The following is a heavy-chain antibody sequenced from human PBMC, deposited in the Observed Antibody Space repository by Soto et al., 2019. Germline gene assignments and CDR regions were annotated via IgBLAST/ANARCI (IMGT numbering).Heavy chain of an antibody. CDR3: ARDRGYYGSGSYHWFDP. D-gene: IGHD3-10*01. CDR1: GGTSSSYA. J-gene: IGHJ5*02. V-gene: IGHV1-69*13. CDR2: IIPIFGTA. Sequence: ASVKVSCKASGGTSSSYAISWVRQAPGQGLEWMGGIIPIFGTANYAQKFQGRVTITADESTSTAYMELSSLRSEDTAVYYCARDRGYYGSGSYHWFDPWGQGTLVTVSS.